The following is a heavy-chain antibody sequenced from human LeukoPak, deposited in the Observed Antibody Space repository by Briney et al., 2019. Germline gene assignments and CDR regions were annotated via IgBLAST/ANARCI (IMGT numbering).Heavy chain of an antibody. D-gene: IGHD1-26*01. CDR3: ARDKLVGATHFDY. CDR2: ISSGGDYK. CDR1: GFTFSSFS. J-gene: IGHJ4*02. Sequence: GGSLRLSCAASGFTFSSFSMNWVRQAPGKGLEWVSSISSGGDYKHYADSVKGRLTISRDNAKNSLFLQMNSLRAEDTAVYYCARDKLVGATHFDYWGQGTLVTVSS. V-gene: IGHV3-21*01.